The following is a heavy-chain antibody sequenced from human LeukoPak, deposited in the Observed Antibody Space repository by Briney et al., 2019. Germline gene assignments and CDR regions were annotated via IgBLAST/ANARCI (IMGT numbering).Heavy chain of an antibody. V-gene: IGHV1-2*02. D-gene: IGHD3-9*01. Sequence: ASVTVSYKASGYTFTGYYMHWVRQAPGQGREWMGWINPNSGGTNYAQKFQGRVTMTRDTSISTAYMELSRLRSDDTAVYYCARVLRYFDWSYFDYWGQGTLVTVSS. J-gene: IGHJ4*02. CDR2: INPNSGGT. CDR3: ARVLRYFDWSYFDY. CDR1: GYTFTGYY.